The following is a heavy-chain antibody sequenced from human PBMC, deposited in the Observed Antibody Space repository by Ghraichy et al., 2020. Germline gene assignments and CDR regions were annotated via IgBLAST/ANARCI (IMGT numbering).Heavy chain of an antibody. V-gene: IGHV4-34*01. CDR1: GGSFTDYY. J-gene: IGHJ3*02. CDR3: AMPLRLGGTAFYI. CDR2: INYTGNT. D-gene: IGHD1-26*01. Sequence: YAVYGGSFTDYYWHWIRQPPGKGLEWIGEINYTGNTNYNPSFKSRVTLSVDSSNNQFSLKLSSVTAADTAVYYCAMPLRLGGTAFYIWGQGTLLTVSP.